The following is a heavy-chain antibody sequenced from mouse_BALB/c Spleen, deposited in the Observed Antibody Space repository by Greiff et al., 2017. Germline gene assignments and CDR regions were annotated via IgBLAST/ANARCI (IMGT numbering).Heavy chain of an antibody. D-gene: IGHD1-1*01. V-gene: IGHV3-6*02. CDR1: GYSITSGYY. Sequence: EVQRVESGPGLVKPSQSLSLTCSVTGYSITSGYYWNWIRQFPGNKLEWMGYISYDGSNNYNPSLKNRISITRDTSKNQFFLKLNSVTTEDTATYYCARGAYYGSSWGYWGQGTTLTVSS. J-gene: IGHJ2*01. CDR2: ISYDGSN. CDR3: ARGAYYGSSWGY.